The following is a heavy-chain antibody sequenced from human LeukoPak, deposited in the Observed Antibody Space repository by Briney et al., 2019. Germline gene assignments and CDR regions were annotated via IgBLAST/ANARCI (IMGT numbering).Heavy chain of an antibody. Sequence: GGSLRLSCAASGFTFISYSMDGVRKAPGKGLEWVSSISSSSSYIYYADSVKGRFTISRDNAKNSLYLQMNSLRAEDTAVYYCVPAYGDYDYWGQGTLVTVSS. CDR2: ISSSSSYI. CDR3: VPAYGDYDY. J-gene: IGHJ4*02. V-gene: IGHV3-21*01. CDR1: GFTFISYS. D-gene: IGHD4-17*01.